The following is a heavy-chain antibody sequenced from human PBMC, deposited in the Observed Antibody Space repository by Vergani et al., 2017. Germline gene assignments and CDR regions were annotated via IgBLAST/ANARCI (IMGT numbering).Heavy chain of an antibody. CDR3: TTAWGLYYLHGEYFQY. J-gene: IGHJ1*01. D-gene: IGHD3-10*01. CDR2: ISSGGGDI. V-gene: IGHV3-23*01. Sequence: EVQLLESGGGLVQPGRSRRLSCAVAGFTFDTYTMAYVRQAPGKGLEWVATISSGGGDIFYADSVKGRFTISRDNSKNTLFLQMNSLKDEDTAVYYCTTAWGLYYLHGEYFQYWGRGTLVSVSS. CDR1: GFTFDTYT.